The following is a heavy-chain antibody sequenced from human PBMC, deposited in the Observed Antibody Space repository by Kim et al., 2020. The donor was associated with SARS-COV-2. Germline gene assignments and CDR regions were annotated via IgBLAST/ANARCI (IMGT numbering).Heavy chain of an antibody. Sequence: SETLSLTCTVSGGSLHNGSYYWGWIRQPPGKGLEWIGSIYYGGTTYINPSLKTRITMSVDTPKNQFSLKMSSVTAADTAVYYCARRYNKWLIYWYFDVWGRGTLVTVSS. J-gene: IGHJ2*01. CDR3: ARRYNKWLIYWYFDV. CDR2: IYYGGTT. CDR1: GGSLHNGSYY. D-gene: IGHD3-10*01. V-gene: IGHV4-39*01.